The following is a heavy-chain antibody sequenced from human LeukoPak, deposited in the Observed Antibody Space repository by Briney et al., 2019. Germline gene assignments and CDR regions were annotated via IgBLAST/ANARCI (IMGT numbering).Heavy chain of an antibody. J-gene: IGHJ3*02. CDR2: INHSGST. CDR3: ASSSWELHPMYAFDI. V-gene: IGHV4-34*01. CDR1: GGSFSGYY. Sequence: PSGTLSLTCAVYGGSFSGYYWSWIRQPPGKGLEWIGEINHSGSTNYNPSLKSRVTISVDTSKNQFSLKLSSVTAADTAVYYCASSSWELHPMYAFDIWGQGTMVTVSS. D-gene: IGHD1-26*01.